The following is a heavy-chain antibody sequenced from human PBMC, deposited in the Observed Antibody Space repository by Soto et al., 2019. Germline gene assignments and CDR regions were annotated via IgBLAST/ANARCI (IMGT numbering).Heavy chain of an antibody. D-gene: IGHD1-20*01. CDR3: ASWKEVTDYYYYYGMDV. CDR2: IIPIFGTA. CDR1: GGTFSSYA. V-gene: IGHV1-69*06. Sequence: GASVKVSCKASGGTFSSYAISWVRQATGQGLEWMGGIIPIFGTANYAQKFQGRVTITADKSTSTAYMELSSLRSEDTAVYYCASWKEVTDYYYYYGMDVWGQGTTVTVSS. J-gene: IGHJ6*02.